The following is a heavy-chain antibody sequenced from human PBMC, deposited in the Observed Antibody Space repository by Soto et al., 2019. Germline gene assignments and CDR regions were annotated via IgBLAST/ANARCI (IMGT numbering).Heavy chain of an antibody. CDR3: ARVDVRQGHPEATAIKNYYYYYMDV. CDR2: ISPRGRTT. J-gene: IGHJ6*03. D-gene: IGHD2-21*02. Sequence: QVQLVQSGAEVKKPGASVKLSCKASGYTFTSYYMHWVRQAPGQGLEWMGIISPRGRTTTSAQNFQGRVTMTRDTSTSTVYMELRSLRSEDTAVYYCARVDVRQGHPEATAIKNYYYYYMDVWGRGTTVTVSS. CDR1: GYTFTSYY. V-gene: IGHV1-46*03.